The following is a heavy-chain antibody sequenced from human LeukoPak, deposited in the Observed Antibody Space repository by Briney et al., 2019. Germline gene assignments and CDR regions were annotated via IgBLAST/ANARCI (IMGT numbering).Heavy chain of an antibody. CDR1: GFTFSSYA. CDR2: ISGSDGST. V-gene: IGHV3-23*01. J-gene: IGHJ1*01. CDR3: TKDRYSSSPNRYSQH. D-gene: IGHD6-6*01. Sequence: PGGSLRLSCAGSGFTFSSYAMSWVRQAPGKGLEWVSAISGSDGSTYYADSVKGRFTISRDNSKNTLYLQMNSLRAEDTAVYYCTKDRYSSSPNRYSQHWGQGTLVTVSS.